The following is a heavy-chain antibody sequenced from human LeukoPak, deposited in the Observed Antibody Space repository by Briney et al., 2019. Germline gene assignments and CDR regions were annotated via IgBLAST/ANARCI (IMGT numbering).Heavy chain of an antibody. Sequence: GGSLRLFCVASGIDISYHYMGWVRQAPGKGLEWVSVIHTGGTTHYADSVKGRFTISKDTSNNTVYLQMSSVTVEDTAVYYCARVWFGYFFQWGQGALVTVSS. CDR1: GIDISYHY. CDR3: ARVWFGYFFQ. V-gene: IGHV3-53*01. CDR2: IHTGGTT. D-gene: IGHD3-10*01. J-gene: IGHJ4*02.